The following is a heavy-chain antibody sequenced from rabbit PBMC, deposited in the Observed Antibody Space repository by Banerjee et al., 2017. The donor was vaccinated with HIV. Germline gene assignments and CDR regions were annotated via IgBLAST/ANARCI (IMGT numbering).Heavy chain of an antibody. D-gene: IGHD6-1*01. CDR1: GFSFNNSYY. CDR2: IYGGSSGST. Sequence: QSLEESGGDLVKPGASLTLTCTASGFSFNNSYYMCWVCQAPGKGLEWIACIYGGSSGSTAYASWAKGRFTISKTSSTTVTLQMTSLPAADTATYFCARAADASFNLWGQGTLVTVS. CDR3: ARAADASFNL. J-gene: IGHJ4*01. V-gene: IGHV1S40*01.